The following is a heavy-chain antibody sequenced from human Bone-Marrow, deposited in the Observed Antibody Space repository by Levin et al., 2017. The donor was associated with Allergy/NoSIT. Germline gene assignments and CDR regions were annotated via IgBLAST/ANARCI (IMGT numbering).Heavy chain of an antibody. CDR2: ITPIFGIP. Sequence: KISCKASGDTFRSYALNWVRQAPGQGLEWLGGITPIFGIPNYAQNFQGRVTITADDSTSTAYMELSSLRSADTAVYYCAREAGNLGALDIWGQGTLVTVSS. CDR1: GDTFRSYA. D-gene: IGHD6-13*01. CDR3: AREAGNLGALDI. J-gene: IGHJ3*02. V-gene: IGHV1-69*01.